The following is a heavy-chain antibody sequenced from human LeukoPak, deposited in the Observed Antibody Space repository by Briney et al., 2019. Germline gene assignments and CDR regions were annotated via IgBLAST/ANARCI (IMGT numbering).Heavy chain of an antibody. V-gene: IGHV4-59*08. J-gene: IGHJ4*02. CDR2: MYDTGNP. D-gene: IGHD3-9*01. CDR3: ARLILGRLDHFDY. CDR1: AGSISTFF. Sequence: SETLSLTCSVSAGSISTFFWSWIRQPPGKGLGWMGYMYDTGNPNYNLSLKSRVTISVNPSRNQFSLNLSSVTTADKAVYYCARLILGRLDHFDYWGQGALVTVSS.